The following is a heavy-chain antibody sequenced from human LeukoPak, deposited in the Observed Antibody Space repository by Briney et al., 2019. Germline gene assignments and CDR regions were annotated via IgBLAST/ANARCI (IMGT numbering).Heavy chain of an antibody. V-gene: IGHV1-46*01. CDR2: INPSSGRT. CDR1: GYTFTSYY. D-gene: IGHD3-22*01. Sequence: ASVKVSCKASGYTFTSYYMHWVRQAPGQGLEWMGIINPSSGRTSYAQKFQGRVSMNRDMSTSRVYMELSSLRSEDTAVYYCARGPGEGGSSGYYYGKPEDPAEYYFDYWGQGTLVTVSS. J-gene: IGHJ4*01. CDR3: ARGPGEGGSSGYYYGKPEDPAEYYFDY.